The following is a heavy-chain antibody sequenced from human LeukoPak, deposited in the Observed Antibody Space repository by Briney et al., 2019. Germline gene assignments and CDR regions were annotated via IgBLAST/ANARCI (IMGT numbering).Heavy chain of an antibody. J-gene: IGHJ4*02. CDR3: AKDRGVFGVTYSLDY. CDR2: ISSSSSYI. V-gene: IGHV3-21*01. Sequence: GGPLRLSCAASGFTFSSYSMNWVRQAPGKGLERVSSISSSSSYIYYADSVKGRFTISRDISKNTLYLQMNSLRAEDTAVYYCAKDRGVFGVTYSLDYWGQGTLVTVSS. CDR1: GFTFSSYS. D-gene: IGHD3-3*01.